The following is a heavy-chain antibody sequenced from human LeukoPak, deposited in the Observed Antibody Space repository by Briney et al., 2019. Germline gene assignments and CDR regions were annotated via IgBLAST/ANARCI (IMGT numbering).Heavy chain of an antibody. V-gene: IGHV5-51*01. Sequence: GESLKISCKGSGYSFTSYWIGWVRQMPGKGLEWMGIIYPGDSDTRYSPSFQGQVTISADKSISTTYLQWSSLKASDTAMYYCARGDSSSWYGNYFDYWGAGTLVTVSS. CDR2: IYPGDSDT. CDR3: ARGDSSSWYGNYFDY. J-gene: IGHJ4*02. D-gene: IGHD6-13*01. CDR1: GYSFTSYW.